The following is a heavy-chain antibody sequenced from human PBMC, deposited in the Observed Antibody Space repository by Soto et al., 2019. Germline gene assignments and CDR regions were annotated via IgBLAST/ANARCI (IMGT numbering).Heavy chain of an antibody. D-gene: IGHD1-26*01. Sequence: GESLRLSCAASGFIFSSYGMNWVRQAPGKGLEWVAVIWYDGSKQVYADSVKGRFTISRDNSKNTVYLQMNSLRAEDTGVYYCARDIVSYFDYWGQGALVTVSS. V-gene: IGHV3-33*01. J-gene: IGHJ4*02. CDR3: ARDIVSYFDY. CDR2: IWYDGSKQ. CDR1: GFIFSSYG.